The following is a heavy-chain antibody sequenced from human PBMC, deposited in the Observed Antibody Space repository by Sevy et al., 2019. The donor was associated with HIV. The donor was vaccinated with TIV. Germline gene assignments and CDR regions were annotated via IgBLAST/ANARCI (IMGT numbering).Heavy chain of an antibody. D-gene: IGHD5-12*01. CDR1: GFTFEDYA. CDR3: TRGLATADTPEYYFDY. CDR2: ITRNSYEAYGGTT. J-gene: IGHJ4*02. V-gene: IGHV3-49*03. Sequence: GGCLRLSCTTSGFTFEDYALSWFRQAPGKGLEWVAFITRNSYEAYGGTTDYAASVKGRFIISRDDSKSITYLQMNSLKTEDTAVYYCTRGLATADTPEYYFDYWGQGTLVTVSS.